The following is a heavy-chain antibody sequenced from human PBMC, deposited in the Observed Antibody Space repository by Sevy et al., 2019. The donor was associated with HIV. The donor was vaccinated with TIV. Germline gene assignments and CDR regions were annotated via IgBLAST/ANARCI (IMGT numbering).Heavy chain of an antibody. CDR1: GYTLTELS. CDR2: FDPEDGET. CDR3: ATGDSSGWLED. Sequence: ASVKVSCKVSGYTLTELSMHWVRQAPGKGLEWMGGFDPEDGETIYAQKFQGRVTMTEDTSTDTDYMELSSLRSEDRAVYYCATGDSSGWLEDWGQGTLVTVSS. V-gene: IGHV1-24*01. J-gene: IGHJ4*02. D-gene: IGHD6-19*01.